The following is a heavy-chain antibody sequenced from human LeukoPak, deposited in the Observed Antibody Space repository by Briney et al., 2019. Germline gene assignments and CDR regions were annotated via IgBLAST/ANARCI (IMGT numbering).Heavy chain of an antibody. Sequence: ASVKVSCKASGYTFTSYGISWVRQAPGKGLEWVANIKQDGSEKYYVDSVKGRFTISRDNAKNSLYLQMNSLRAEDTAVYYCGIGKKIDYWGQGTLVTVSS. V-gene: IGHV3-7*01. CDR3: GIGKKIDY. CDR1: GYTFTSYG. D-gene: IGHD1-1*01. J-gene: IGHJ4*02. CDR2: IKQDGSEK.